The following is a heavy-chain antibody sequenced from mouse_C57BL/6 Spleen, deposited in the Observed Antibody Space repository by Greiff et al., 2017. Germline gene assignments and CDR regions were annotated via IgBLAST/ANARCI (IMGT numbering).Heavy chain of an antibody. J-gene: IGHJ3*01. V-gene: IGHV1-82*01. CDR3: ASYYGSSSVLFAY. CDR1: GYAFSSSW. CDR2: IYPGDGDT. D-gene: IGHD1-1*01. Sequence: VQLQESGPELVKPGASVKISCKASGYAFSSSWMNWVKQRPGKGLEWIGRIYPGDGDTNYNGKFKGKATLTADKSSSTAYMQLSSLTSEHSAFCFCASYYGSSSVLFAYWGQGTLVTVSA.